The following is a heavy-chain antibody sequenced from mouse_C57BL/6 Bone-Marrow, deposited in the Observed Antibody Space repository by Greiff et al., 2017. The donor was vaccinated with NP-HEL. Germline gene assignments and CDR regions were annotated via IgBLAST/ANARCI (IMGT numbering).Heavy chain of an antibody. CDR2: IYPRSGNT. V-gene: IGHV1-81*01. CDR3: ARPAWFAY. CDR1: GYTFTSYG. Sequence: VQLQQSGAGLARPGASVKLSCKASGYTFTSYGISWVKQRTGQGLEWIGEIYPRSGNTYYNEKFKGKATLTADKSSSTAYMELRSLTSEDSAVYFCARPAWFAYWGQGTLVTVSA. J-gene: IGHJ3*01.